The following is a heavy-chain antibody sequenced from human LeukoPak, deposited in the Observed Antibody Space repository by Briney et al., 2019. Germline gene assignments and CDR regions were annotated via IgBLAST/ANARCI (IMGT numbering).Heavy chain of an antibody. D-gene: IGHD3-10*01. V-gene: IGHV4-34*01. CDR1: GGSFSGYY. Sequence: PSETLSLTCAVYGGSFSGYYWSWIRKPPGKGLEWIGEINHSGSTNYNPSLKSRVTISVDTSKNQFSLKLSSVTAADTAVYYCARENYYGSGSLADYWGQGTLVTVSS. CDR2: INHSGST. J-gene: IGHJ4*02. CDR3: ARENYYGSGSLADY.